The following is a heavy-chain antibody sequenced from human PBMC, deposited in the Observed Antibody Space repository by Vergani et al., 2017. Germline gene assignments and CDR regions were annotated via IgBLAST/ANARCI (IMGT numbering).Heavy chain of an antibody. J-gene: IGHJ4*02. CDR2: LTGGGGST. V-gene: IGHV3-23*01. Sequence: EVQLLESGGSLKQPGGSVRLSCAASGFTFSTYAMHWVRQAPGKGLEWVSALTGGGGSTYYADSFKGRFIISRDKSRDTLYLQMNSLRPEDTATYYCVKYAGSNENFFDSWGQGTLVTVSS. CDR3: VKYAGSNENFFDS. D-gene: IGHD1-26*01. CDR1: GFTFSTYA.